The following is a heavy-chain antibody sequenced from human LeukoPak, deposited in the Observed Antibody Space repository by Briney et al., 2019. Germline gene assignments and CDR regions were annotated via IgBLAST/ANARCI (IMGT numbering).Heavy chain of an antibody. V-gene: IGHV1-69*13. D-gene: IGHD3-10*01. Sequence: SVKVSCKASGGTFSSYAISWVRQAPGQGLEWMGGIIPIFGTANYAQKFQGRVTITADESTSTAYMELSRLRSDETAVYYCARTYYYGSGSYSEGAFDIWGQGTMVTVSS. J-gene: IGHJ3*02. CDR3: ARTYYYGSGSYSEGAFDI. CDR2: IIPIFGTA. CDR1: GGTFSSYA.